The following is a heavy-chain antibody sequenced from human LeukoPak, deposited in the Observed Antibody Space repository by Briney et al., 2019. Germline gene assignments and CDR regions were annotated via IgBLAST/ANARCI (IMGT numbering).Heavy chain of an antibody. V-gene: IGHV4-34*01. CDR2: INHSGST. J-gene: IGHJ4*02. CDR1: GGSFSGYY. D-gene: IGHD3-22*01. CDR3: ARGRGRSGNSSGYYSFRY. Sequence: KASEPLSLTCAVYGGSFSGYYWSWIRQPPGKGLEWIGEINHSGSTNYNPSLKSRVTISVDTSKNQFSLKLSSVTAADTAVYYCARGRGRSGNSSGYYSFRYWGQGTLVTVSS.